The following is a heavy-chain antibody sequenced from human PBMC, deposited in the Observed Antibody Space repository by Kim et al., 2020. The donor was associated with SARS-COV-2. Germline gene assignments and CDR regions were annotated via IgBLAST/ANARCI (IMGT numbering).Heavy chain of an antibody. D-gene: IGHD5-12*01. CDR1: GFIFSNAW. Sequence: GGSLRLSCAASGFIFSNAWMTWVRQAPGKGLEWVGHIKSKTDGGTTDYAAPVKGRFTISRDDSKNTLHLQMNSLKIEDTAVYFCTTGEGGYTTGYWDDY. CDR3: TTGEGGYTTGYWDDY. V-gene: IGHV3-15*05. CDR2: IKSKTDGGTT. J-gene: IGHJ4*01.